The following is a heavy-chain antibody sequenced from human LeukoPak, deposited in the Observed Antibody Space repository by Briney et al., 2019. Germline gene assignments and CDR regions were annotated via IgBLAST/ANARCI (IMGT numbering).Heavy chain of an antibody. Sequence: SETLSLTCAVYGWSFNDYYWNWIRQPPGQGLEWIGEMNARGDTNFNPSLKSRVTISVDTSKSQFSLRLTSTIAAATAVYYCARGQVPAARGYNWFDPWGKGTLVTVSS. D-gene: IGHD2-2*01. V-gene: IGHV4-34*01. J-gene: IGHJ5*02. CDR1: GWSFNDYY. CDR3: ARGQVPAARGYNWFDP. CDR2: MNARGDT.